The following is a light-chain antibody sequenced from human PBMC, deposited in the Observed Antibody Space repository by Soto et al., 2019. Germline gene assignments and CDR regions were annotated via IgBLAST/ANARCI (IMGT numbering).Light chain of an antibody. CDR1: SSDIGSYNR. J-gene: IGLJ1*01. Sequence: QSVLTQPASLSGSPGQSITISCTGTSSDIGSYNRVSWYQQHPGKAPKLIIYEVTDRPSGVSNRFSGSKSGNTASLTISGLQAEDEAEYYCSSYTNINTRACVFGTGTKVTV. V-gene: IGLV2-14*01. CDR3: SSYTNINTRACV. CDR2: EVT.